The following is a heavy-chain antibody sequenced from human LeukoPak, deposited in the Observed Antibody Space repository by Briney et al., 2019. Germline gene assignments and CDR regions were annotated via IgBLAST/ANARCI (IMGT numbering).Heavy chain of an antibody. D-gene: IGHD5-12*01. Sequence: SETLSLTCTVSGGSLSSYYWSWIRQPPGKGLEWIGYIYYSGSTYYNPSLKSRVTISVDTSKNQFSLRLSSVTDADTAVYYCAREYGSGYDFLRWGQGTLVTVSS. J-gene: IGHJ4*02. CDR1: GGSLSSYY. CDR3: AREYGSGYDFLR. V-gene: IGHV4-59*12. CDR2: IYYSGST.